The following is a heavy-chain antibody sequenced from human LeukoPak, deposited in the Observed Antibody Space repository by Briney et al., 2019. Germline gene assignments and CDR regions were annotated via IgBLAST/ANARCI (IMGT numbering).Heavy chain of an antibody. CDR3: AREEQLWLIHYYYGMDV. D-gene: IGHD5-18*01. CDR1: GGSFSGYY. V-gene: IGHV4-34*01. J-gene: IGHJ6*02. Sequence: SEILSLTCGVYGGSFSGYYWTWIRQPPGKGLEWIGEINHSGSTNYNPSLKSRVIMSVDTSKNQFSLKLSSVTAADTAVYYCAREEQLWLIHYYYGMDVWGQGTTVTVSS. CDR2: INHSGST.